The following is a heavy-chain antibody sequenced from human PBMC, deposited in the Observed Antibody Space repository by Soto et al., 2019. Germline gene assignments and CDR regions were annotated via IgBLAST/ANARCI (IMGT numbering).Heavy chain of an antibody. CDR2: VHPGDSDT. Sequence: GESLKLSCKASGYSYSNFWIVWVRQMPGKGLEWMGIVHPGDSDTIYSPSFQGQVTIAADRSINTAYLQWTSLKASDSAMYYCARRGDGSNIPLDFWGQGTQVTVSS. CDR1: GYSYSNFW. J-gene: IGHJ4*02. CDR3: ARRGDGSNIPLDF. D-gene: IGHD2-21*01. V-gene: IGHV5-51*01.